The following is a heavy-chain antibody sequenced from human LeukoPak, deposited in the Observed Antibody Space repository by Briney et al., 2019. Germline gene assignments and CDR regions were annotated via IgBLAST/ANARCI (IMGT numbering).Heavy chain of an antibody. J-gene: IGHJ4*02. CDR1: GYTFTSYY. D-gene: IGHD3-22*01. Sequence: ASVKVSCKASGYTFTSYYMHWVRQAPGQGLEWMGIINPSGGSTSYAQKFQGRVTMTRDTSISTAYMELSRLRSDDTAVYYCARDYYDSSGSPYFDYWGQGTLVTVSS. CDR3: ARDYYDSSGSPYFDY. V-gene: IGHV1-46*01. CDR2: INPSGGST.